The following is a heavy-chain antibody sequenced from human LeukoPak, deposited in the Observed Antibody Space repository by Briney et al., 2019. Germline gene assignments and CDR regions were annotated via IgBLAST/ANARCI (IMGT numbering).Heavy chain of an antibody. CDR2: ISPSSDNV. Sequence: GGSLRLSCAASGFTFSSYSMNWVRQAPGKGLEWVSSISPSSDNVYYADSVKGRFTISRDNAKNSLYLQMNSLRAEDTAVYYCTDQKGADDWGQGTLVTVSS. CDR1: GFTFSSYS. D-gene: IGHD2-2*01. V-gene: IGHV3-21*01. CDR3: TDQKGADD. J-gene: IGHJ4*02.